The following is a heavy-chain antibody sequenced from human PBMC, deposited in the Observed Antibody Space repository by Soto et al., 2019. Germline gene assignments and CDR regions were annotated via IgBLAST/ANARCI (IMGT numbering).Heavy chain of an antibody. V-gene: IGHV3-23*01. D-gene: IGHD3-22*01. CDR3: AKRIASSSGLDGFDI. CDR2: ISGSGGTT. CDR1: GFIFSRYA. Sequence: EVQLLESGGGLVQPGGSLRLSCAASGFIFSRYAMTWVRQAPGKGLEWVSGISGSGGTTYYADSVKGRFTISRDNSKNTLYLQMNSLRAEDSAVYYCAKRIASSSGLDGFDIWGQGTMVTVSS. J-gene: IGHJ3*02.